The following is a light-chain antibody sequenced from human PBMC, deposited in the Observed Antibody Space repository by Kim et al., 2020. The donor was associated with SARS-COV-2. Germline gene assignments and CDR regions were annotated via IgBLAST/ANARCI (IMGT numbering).Light chain of an antibody. CDR3: QQYNSYLYT. Sequence: DIQMTQSPSTLSASVGDRVTITCRASQSISSWLAWYQQKPGKAPKLLIYDASSLESGVPSRFSGSGPGTEFTLTISSLQPDDFATYYCQQYNSYLYTFGQGTKLEI. J-gene: IGKJ2*01. V-gene: IGKV1-5*01. CDR2: DAS. CDR1: QSISSW.